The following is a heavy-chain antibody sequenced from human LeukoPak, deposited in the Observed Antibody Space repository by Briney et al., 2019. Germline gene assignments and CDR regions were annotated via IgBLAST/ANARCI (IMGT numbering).Heavy chain of an antibody. CDR3: EAEDDIAVAVPKGY. Sequence: GGSLRLSCAASRFTFSGSAMHWVRQASGKGLEWVGRIRSKANSYATAYAASVKGRFTISRDDSKNTAYLQMNSLKTEDTAVYYCEAEDDIAVAVPKGYWGQGTLVTVSS. CDR2: IRSKANSYAT. V-gene: IGHV3-73*01. J-gene: IGHJ4*02. CDR1: RFTFSGSA. D-gene: IGHD6-19*01.